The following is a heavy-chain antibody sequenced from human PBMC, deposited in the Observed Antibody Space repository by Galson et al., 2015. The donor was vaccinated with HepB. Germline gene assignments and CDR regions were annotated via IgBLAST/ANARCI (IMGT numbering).Heavy chain of an antibody. Sequence: QSGAEVKKPGESLRISCQGSGYSFTDYWIGWVRQMPGKGLEWMGIVFPSDSDTIYSPSFQGQVTTSADTSISTAYLQWSSLKASDSAMYYCARHSSDYGSGSYFYFMDVWGKGTTVTVSS. CDR1: GYSFTDYW. CDR2: VFPSDSDT. D-gene: IGHD3-10*01. CDR3: ARHSSDYGSGSYFYFMDV. J-gene: IGHJ6*03. V-gene: IGHV5-51*01.